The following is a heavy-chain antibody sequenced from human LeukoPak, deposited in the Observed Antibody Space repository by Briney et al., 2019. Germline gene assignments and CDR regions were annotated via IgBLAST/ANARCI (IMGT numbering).Heavy chain of an antibody. J-gene: IGHJ4*02. V-gene: IGHV3-30*02. Sequence: GGSLRLSCAASGFTFSSYGMHWVRQAPGKGLEWVAFIRYDGSNKYYVDSVKGRFTISRDNSKNTLYLQMNSLRAEDTAVYYCAPGSSSGWYGRLDYWGQGTLVTVP. CDR1: GFTFSSYG. CDR2: IRYDGSNK. D-gene: IGHD6-19*01. CDR3: APGSSSGWYGRLDY.